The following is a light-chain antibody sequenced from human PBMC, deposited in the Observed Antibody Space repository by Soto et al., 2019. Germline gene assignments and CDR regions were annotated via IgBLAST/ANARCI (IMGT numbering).Light chain of an antibody. CDR2: GAS. CDR1: QSVSNNY. V-gene: IGKV3D-20*02. CDR3: QQRSNWPPLT. Sequence: EIVLTQSPGTLSLSPGERATLSCRASQSVSNNYLAWYQQKPGQAPRLLIYGASNRATGIPDRFSGSGSGTDFTLTISSLEPEDFAVYYCQQRSNWPPLTFGQGTRLEI. J-gene: IGKJ5*01.